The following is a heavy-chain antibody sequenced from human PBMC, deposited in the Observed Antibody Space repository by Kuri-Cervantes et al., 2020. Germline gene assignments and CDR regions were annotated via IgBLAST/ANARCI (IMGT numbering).Heavy chain of an antibody. Sequence: GESLKISCTASGFTFGDYAMSWFRQAPGKGLEWVGFIRSKAYGGTTEYAASVKGRFTISRDDSKSIAYLQMNSLKTEDTAVYYCARHDIYYGSGIYEKGWFDSWGQGTLVTVSS. V-gene: IGHV3-49*03. CDR2: IRSKAYGGTT. D-gene: IGHD3-10*01. CDR3: ARHDIYYGSGIYEKGWFDS. J-gene: IGHJ5*01. CDR1: GFTFGDYA.